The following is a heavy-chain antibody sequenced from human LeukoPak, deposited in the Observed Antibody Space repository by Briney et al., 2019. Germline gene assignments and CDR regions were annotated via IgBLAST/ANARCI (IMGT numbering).Heavy chain of an antibody. CDR3: ARLRIPARYCSSTSCYELDY. J-gene: IGHJ4*02. CDR2: IYYSGST. CDR1: GGSISSYY. V-gene: IGHV4-59*08. D-gene: IGHD2-2*01. Sequence: SETLSLTCTVSGGSISSYYWSWIRQPPGKGLEWIGYIYYSGSTNYNPSLKSGVTISVDTSKNQFSLKLSSVTAADTAVYYCARLRIPARYCSSTSCYELDYWGQGTLVTVSS.